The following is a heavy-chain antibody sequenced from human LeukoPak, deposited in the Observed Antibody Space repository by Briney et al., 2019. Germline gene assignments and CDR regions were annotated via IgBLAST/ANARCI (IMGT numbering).Heavy chain of an antibody. D-gene: IGHD3-16*02. CDR2: IKHDGREK. Sequence: PGESLSLSCVASGLTFSGQWLNWVRQAPGQGLEWVANIKHDGREKYYVDSVKGRFTISRDDGQKSLSVNMNSVRAEDTAVYYCGYTNNFYHWGQGALVVVSS. CDR1: GLTFSGQW. CDR3: GYTNNFYH. V-gene: IGHV3-7*01. J-gene: IGHJ4*02.